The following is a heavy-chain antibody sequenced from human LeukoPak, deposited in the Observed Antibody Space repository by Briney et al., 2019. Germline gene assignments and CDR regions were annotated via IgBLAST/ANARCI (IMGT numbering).Heavy chain of an antibody. CDR3: AREQGGSGSYHSSYYYYMDV. CDR1: AGTFSIYA. Sequence: GSSVTVSCKASAGTFSIYAIRWVRQAPGQGLEWMGGIILIFVTANYAQKFQGRVTITADESTSTAYMELSSLRSEDTAVYYCAREQGGSGSYHSSYYYYMDVWGKGTTVTVSS. V-gene: IGHV1-69*01. J-gene: IGHJ6*03. D-gene: IGHD3-10*01. CDR2: IILIFVTA.